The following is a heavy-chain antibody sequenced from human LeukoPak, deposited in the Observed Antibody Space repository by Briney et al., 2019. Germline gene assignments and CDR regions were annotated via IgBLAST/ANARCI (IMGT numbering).Heavy chain of an antibody. V-gene: IGHV3-23*01. J-gene: IGHJ4*02. CDR2: ISSGGSTT. CDR1: GFSFSTSA. CDR3: VKDLNGTWSFDY. D-gene: IGHD2-8*01. Sequence: GGSLRLSCAASGFSFSTSAMSWVRQAPGKGLEWVSTISSGGSTTFYADSVKGGFTISRDNSKNTLFLQMSSLRAEDTAVYYCVKDLNGTWSFDYWGQGTLVTVSS.